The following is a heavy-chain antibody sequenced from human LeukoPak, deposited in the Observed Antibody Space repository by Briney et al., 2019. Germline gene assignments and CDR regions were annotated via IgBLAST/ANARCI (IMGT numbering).Heavy chain of an antibody. D-gene: IGHD3-22*01. CDR2: IHHSGST. V-gene: IGHV4-38-2*01. CDR3: ARHRGENYDSSCHFDY. J-gene: IGHJ4*02. CDR1: GYSISSGYY. Sequence: SETLPLTCAVSGYSISSGYYWGWLRQPPGRGLEWIGSIHHSGSTYYNPSLKSRVSMSVDKSKNQFSVTVNSVTAADTAVYYCARHRGENYDSSCHFDYWGQGTLVTVSS.